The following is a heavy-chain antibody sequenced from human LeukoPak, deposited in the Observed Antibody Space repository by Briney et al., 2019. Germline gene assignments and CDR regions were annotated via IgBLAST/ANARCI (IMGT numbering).Heavy chain of an antibody. V-gene: IGHV4-34*01. Sequence: SETLFLTCAVHGGSFSGYYWTWIRRPPGQGLEWIGVLTYDGTTHYNPSLKSRITISIDTSKNHFSLKLNSVTAADTAVYYCARGIWSSSSFGYWGQGTLVTVSS. CDR1: GGSFSGYY. CDR2: LTYDGTT. CDR3: ARGIWSSSSFGY. D-gene: IGHD6-6*01. J-gene: IGHJ4*02.